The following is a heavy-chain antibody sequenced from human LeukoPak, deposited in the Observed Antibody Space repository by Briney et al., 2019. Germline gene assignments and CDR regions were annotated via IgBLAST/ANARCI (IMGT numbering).Heavy chain of an antibody. Sequence: SETLSLTCTVSGGSISSHYWSWIRQPPGKGLEWIGYIYTSGSTNYNPSLKSRVTISVDTSKNQFSLKLSSVTAADTAVYYCARHKFNWFDPWGQGTLVTVSS. J-gene: IGHJ5*02. V-gene: IGHV4-4*09. CDR3: ARHKFNWFDP. CDR1: GGSISSHY. CDR2: IYTSGST.